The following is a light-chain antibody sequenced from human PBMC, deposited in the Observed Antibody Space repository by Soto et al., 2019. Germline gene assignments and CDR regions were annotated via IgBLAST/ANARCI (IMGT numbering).Light chain of an antibody. CDR2: EVS. CDR1: SSDVGNYNL. V-gene: IGLV2-23*02. CDR3: CSYAGSSTFYV. J-gene: IGLJ1*01. Sequence: QSALTQPASVSGSPGQSVTISCTGTSSDVGNYNLVSWYQQHPGKAPKLMIYEVSRRPSGVSNRFSGSKSGNTASLTISGLQADDEPDYYCCSYAGSSTFYVFGTGTKVTVL.